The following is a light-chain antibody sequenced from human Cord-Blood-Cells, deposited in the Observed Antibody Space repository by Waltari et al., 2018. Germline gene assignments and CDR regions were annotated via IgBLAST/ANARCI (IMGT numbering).Light chain of an antibody. CDR3: QQYDNLPPLT. V-gene: IGKV1-33*01. CDR1: QDISNY. Sequence: DIQMPQSPFSLSASVGDTVTITCQASQDISNYLNLYQQKPGKAPKLLIYDASNLETGVPSRFSGSGSGTDFTFTISSLQPEDIATYYCQQYDNLPPLTFGGGTKVEIK. J-gene: IGKJ4*01. CDR2: DAS.